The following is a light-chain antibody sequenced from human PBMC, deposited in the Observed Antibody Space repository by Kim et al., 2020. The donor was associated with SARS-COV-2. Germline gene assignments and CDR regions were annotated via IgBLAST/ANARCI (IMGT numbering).Light chain of an antibody. V-gene: IGLV6-57*03. CDR3: QSYDSTNWV. CDR2: EQD. Sequence: GKTVSISCTRSSGSIARRYVQWYQLSPCSGTTTVSCEQDDRPSGVPDRFAGSIDSSANSASLINSGLKTEDEADYYCQSYDSTNWVFGGGTKLTVL. J-gene: IGLJ3*02. CDR1: SGSIARRY.